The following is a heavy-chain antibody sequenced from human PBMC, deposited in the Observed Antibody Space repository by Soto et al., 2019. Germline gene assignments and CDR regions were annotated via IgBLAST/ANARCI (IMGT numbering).Heavy chain of an antibody. D-gene: IGHD3-10*01. V-gene: IGHV1-69*01. Sequence: QVQLVQSGAEVKKPGSSVKVSCKASGTTFSSYAISWVRQAPGQGLLWMGGIIPMFGPANYSQRFLGRVTITADESTTTASMALTSLRSDDTAVYYCARGHTRGITLLRGVTDTGFDAGGQGTLVTVTS. CDR1: GTTFSSYA. J-gene: IGHJ5*02. CDR2: IIPMFGPA. CDR3: ARGHTRGITLLRGVTDTGFDA.